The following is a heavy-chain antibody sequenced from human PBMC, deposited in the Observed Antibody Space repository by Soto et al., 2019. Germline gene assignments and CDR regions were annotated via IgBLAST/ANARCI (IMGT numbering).Heavy chain of an antibody. J-gene: IGHJ4*02. CDR2: ISASVTSQ. D-gene: IGHD5-12*01. CDR1: GFAFDSYA. CDR3: VKSRGGNNFDFFD. V-gene: IGHV3-23*01. Sequence: PGGSLRLSCAASGFAFDSYAMNWVRQAPGKGLEWIATISASVTSQYYADSVKGRFTISRDNSKNTLYLQMSSLSADDTAVYYCVKSRGGNNFDFFDWGQGALVTVSS.